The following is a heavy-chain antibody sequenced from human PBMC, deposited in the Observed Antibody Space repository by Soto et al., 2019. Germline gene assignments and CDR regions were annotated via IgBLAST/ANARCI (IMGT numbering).Heavy chain of an antibody. CDR3: ARGVVGASTGFQH. V-gene: IGHV4-59*01. Sequence: PSETLSLTCTVSGGSISSFHWSWIRQPPGKGLEWIGFISNSGSTNYNPSLKSRVTISLDTSKNQFSLKLSSVSAADTAVYYCARGVVGASTGFQHWGRGTLVTVPS. D-gene: IGHD1-26*01. J-gene: IGHJ1*01. CDR1: GGSISSFH. CDR2: ISNSGST.